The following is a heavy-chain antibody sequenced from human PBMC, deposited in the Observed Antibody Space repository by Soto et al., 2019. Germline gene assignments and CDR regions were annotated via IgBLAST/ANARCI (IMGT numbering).Heavy chain of an antibody. V-gene: IGHV4-31*01. J-gene: IGHJ6*02. D-gene: IGHD3-22*01. CDR2: IYYSGST. CDR1: GGSISSGGYY. Sequence: QVQLQESGPGLVKPSQTLSLTCTVSGGSISSGGYYWSWIRQHPGKGLEWIGYIYYSGSTYYNPXLKXXXTISVDTSKHXXSXTXXSVTAADTAVYYCARDPYYYDSSTPRVYYYYGMDVWGQGTTVTVSS. CDR3: ARDPYYYDSSTPRVYYYYGMDV.